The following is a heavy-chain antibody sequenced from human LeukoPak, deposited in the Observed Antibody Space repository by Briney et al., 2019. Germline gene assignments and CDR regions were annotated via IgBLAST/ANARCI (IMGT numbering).Heavy chain of an antibody. CDR1: GFSFDAFG. V-gene: IGHV3-20*04. J-gene: IGHJ4*02. Sequence: PGGSLRLSCAASGFSFDAFGLSWVRQAPGKGLEWVSGITWNGGSTGYADSVKGRFTISRDNSKNTYYLEMNSLRADDSAIYYCAKYCGPANCYSGFDYWGQGTLVTVSS. CDR3: AKYCGPANCYSGFDY. CDR2: ITWNGGST. D-gene: IGHD2-15*01.